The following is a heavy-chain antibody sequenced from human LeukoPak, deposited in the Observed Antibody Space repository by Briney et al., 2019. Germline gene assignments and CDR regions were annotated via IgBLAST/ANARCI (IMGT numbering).Heavy chain of an antibody. CDR3: ARGGYDSGSAAYY. CDR2: IYYTGST. CDR1: GGSISSYY. D-gene: IGHD3-10*01. J-gene: IGHJ4*02. Sequence: SETLSLTCTVSGGSISSYYWSWIRQPPGKGLEWIGYIYYTGSTNHNPSLKSRVTISIDTSKNQFSLKLSSVTAADTAVYYCARGGYDSGSAAYYWGQGTLVTVSS. V-gene: IGHV4-59*01.